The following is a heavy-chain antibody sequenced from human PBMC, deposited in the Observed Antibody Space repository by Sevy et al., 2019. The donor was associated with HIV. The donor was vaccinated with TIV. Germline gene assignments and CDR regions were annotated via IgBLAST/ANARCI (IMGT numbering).Heavy chain of an antibody. CDR3: ARDRGEILHSAFDY. CDR1: GFRFSDYS. Sequence: GGSLRLSCAASGFRFSDYSMHWVRQAPGKGLEWVAVNSYDGRNNKYNVDSVKGRFTISRDNSKNTLFLQMNSLRAEDSAIYYCARDRGEILHSAFDYWGQGTLVTVSS. J-gene: IGHJ4*02. D-gene: IGHD3-16*01. CDR2: NSYDGRNNK. V-gene: IGHV3-30*14.